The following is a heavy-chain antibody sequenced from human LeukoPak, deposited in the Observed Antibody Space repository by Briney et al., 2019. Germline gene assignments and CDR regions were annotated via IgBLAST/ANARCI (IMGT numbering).Heavy chain of an antibody. Sequence: SETLSLTCTVSGGSISSYYWSWIRQPARKGLEWIGRVYTSGSTNYNPSLKSRVTMSVDTSKNQFSLKLSSVTAADTAVYYCARGGDGSGYYSYYFDYWGQGTLVTVSS. CDR1: GGSISSYY. CDR2: VYTSGST. D-gene: IGHD3-22*01. J-gene: IGHJ4*02. V-gene: IGHV4-4*07. CDR3: ARGGDGSGYYSYYFDY.